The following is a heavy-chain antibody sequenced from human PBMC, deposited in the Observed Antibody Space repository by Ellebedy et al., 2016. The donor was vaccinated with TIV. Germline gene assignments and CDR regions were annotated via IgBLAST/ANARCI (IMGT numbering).Heavy chain of an antibody. V-gene: IGHV4-4*07. Sequence: SETLSLTCTVSGVSISGYYWSWIRQPAGEGLEWIGRIYPTGDTNYNPSLKSRVTMSVDTSKSQVSLKLTSVSAADTAVYYCARGPTDTAKYSYYGMDVWGQGTTVIVSS. D-gene: IGHD5-18*01. CDR1: GVSISGYY. CDR2: IYPTGDT. J-gene: IGHJ6*02. CDR3: ARGPTDTAKYSYYGMDV.